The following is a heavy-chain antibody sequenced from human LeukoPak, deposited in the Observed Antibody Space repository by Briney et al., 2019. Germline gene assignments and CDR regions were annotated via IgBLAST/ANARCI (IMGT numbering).Heavy chain of an antibody. CDR2: LNPNTGET. Sequence: ASVKVSCKTPGYTFTGYYMHWLRQAPGQGPEWMGWLNPNTGETKFARKFQGRVTMSRDTSIYTAYMELNRLTSDDTAVYYCARALHNWNDQGSDHWGQGTLVTVSS. CDR1: GYTFTGYY. CDR3: ARALHNWNDQGSDH. V-gene: IGHV1-2*02. J-gene: IGHJ4*02. D-gene: IGHD1-1*01.